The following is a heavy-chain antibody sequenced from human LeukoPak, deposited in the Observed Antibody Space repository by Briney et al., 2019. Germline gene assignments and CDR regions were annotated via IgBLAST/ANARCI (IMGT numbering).Heavy chain of an antibody. D-gene: IGHD3-22*01. CDR2: FYSGGDT. V-gene: IGHV3-53*01. CDR3: AGIDGSGYPLDY. CDR1: GFTLSSNY. Sequence: GGCLRLSCAASGFTLSSNYMSWVRPAPGKGLEWVSVFYSGGDTYYADSVKGGFTISRDNSKNTLYIQTNRLRAEDTAVCYCAGIDGSGYPLDYWGQGTLVTVSS. J-gene: IGHJ4*02.